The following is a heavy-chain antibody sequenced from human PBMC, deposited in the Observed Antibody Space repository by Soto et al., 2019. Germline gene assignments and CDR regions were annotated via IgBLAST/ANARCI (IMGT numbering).Heavy chain of an antibody. V-gene: IGHV1-24*01. CDR1: GYTLTELS. CDR2: FDPEDGET. D-gene: IGHD4-17*01. Sequence: ASVKVSCKVSGYTLTELSMHWVRQAPGKGLEWMGGFDPEDGETIYAQKFQGRVTMTEDTSTDTAYMELSSLRSEDTAVYYCATLKYTVTTSDYYYYMDVWGKGTTVTVSS. CDR3: ATLKYTVTTSDYYYYMDV. J-gene: IGHJ6*03.